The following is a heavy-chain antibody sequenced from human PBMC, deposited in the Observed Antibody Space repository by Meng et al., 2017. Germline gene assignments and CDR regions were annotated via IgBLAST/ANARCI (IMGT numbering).Heavy chain of an antibody. CDR3: ARGVNYGDDVY. V-gene: IGHV1-69*05. J-gene: IGHJ4*02. D-gene: IGHD4-17*01. CDR2: IIPTFGTA. CDR1: GGPFSSYA. Sequence: QLVQAGAEVKEPGSWVKVHCKASGGPFSSYAISWVRQAPGQGLEWMGGIIPTFGTANYAQKFQGRVTITTDESTSTAYMELSSLRSEDTAVYYCARGVNYGDDVYWGQGTLVTVSS.